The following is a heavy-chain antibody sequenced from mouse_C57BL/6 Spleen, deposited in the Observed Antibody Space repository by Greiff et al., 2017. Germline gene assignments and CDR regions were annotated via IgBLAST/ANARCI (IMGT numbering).Heavy chain of an antibody. V-gene: IGHV1-54*01. D-gene: IGHD2-1*01. CDR1: GYAFTNYL. Sequence: VQLQQSGAELVRPGTSVKVSCKASGYAFTNYLIEWVKQRPGQGLEWIGVINPGSGGTNYNEKFKGKATLTADKSSSTAYMQLSSLTSEDSAVYFCARSGYGNPYWGQGTLVTVSA. CDR3: ARSGYGNPY. CDR2: INPGSGGT. J-gene: IGHJ3*01.